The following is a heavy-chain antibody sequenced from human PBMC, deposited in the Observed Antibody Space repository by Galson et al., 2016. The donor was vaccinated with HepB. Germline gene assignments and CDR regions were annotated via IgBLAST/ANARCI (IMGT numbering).Heavy chain of an antibody. CDR3: AGRGALSSSWYSDDQYGMDA. V-gene: IGHV3-66*01. CDR1: GFTVSSTY. CDR2: IYSGGTT. J-gene: IGHJ6*02. Sequence: SLRLSCAASGFTVSSTYMNWVRQAPGKGLAWVSIIYSGGTTYQADSVKGRFTITRDNSNNPLYLQMNSRRHEDTAGNNCAGRGALSSSWYSDDQYGMDAWGQGTTVTVSS. D-gene: IGHD6-13*01.